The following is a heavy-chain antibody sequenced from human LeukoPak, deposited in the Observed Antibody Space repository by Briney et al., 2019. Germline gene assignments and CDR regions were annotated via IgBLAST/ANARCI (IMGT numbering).Heavy chain of an antibody. Sequence: ASVKVSCKASGYSFTSYGISWVRQAPGQGLEWMGWISAYDGDTKYAQHLQGRVTLTTDTSTTTAYMELRSLRSDDTAGYYCARGGYYFGSGSHRWNWFDPWGQGTLVTVP. D-gene: IGHD3-10*01. J-gene: IGHJ5*02. CDR1: GYSFTSYG. CDR2: ISAYDGDT. CDR3: ARGGYYFGSGSHRWNWFDP. V-gene: IGHV1-18*01.